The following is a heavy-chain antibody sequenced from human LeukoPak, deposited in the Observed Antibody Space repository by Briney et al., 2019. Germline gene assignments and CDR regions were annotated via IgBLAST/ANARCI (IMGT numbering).Heavy chain of an antibody. V-gene: IGHV3-23*01. CDR2: LTGSGGST. CDR3: AKDLAPAAY. Sequence: PGGSLRLSCAACGFTVSSNYMSCVRQAPGKGLEWVSALTGSGGSTYYADSVKGRFTISRDNSKKTLFLQMNSLRAEDTAVYSCAKDLAPAAYWGQGTLVTVSS. D-gene: IGHD2-2*01. J-gene: IGHJ4*02. CDR1: GFTVSSNY.